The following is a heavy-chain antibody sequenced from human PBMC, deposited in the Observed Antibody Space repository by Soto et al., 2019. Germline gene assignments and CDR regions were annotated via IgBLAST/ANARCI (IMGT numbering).Heavy chain of an antibody. J-gene: IGHJ5*02. CDR2: IHYSGNT. CDR3: ARCLHCSNGGRFDP. CDR1: GGSISSYY. V-gene: IGHV4-59*08. Sequence: PSETLSLTCTFSGGSISSYYWNLIRQPPGKGLEWIGYIHYSGNTNYKPSLKSRLTISVDTSKNQFSLNLSSVTAADTAVYYCARCLHCSNGGRFDPWGQGALVTVSS. D-gene: IGHD2-8*01.